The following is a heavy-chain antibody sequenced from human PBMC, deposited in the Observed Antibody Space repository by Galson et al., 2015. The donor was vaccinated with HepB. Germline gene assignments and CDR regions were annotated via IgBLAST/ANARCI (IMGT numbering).Heavy chain of an antibody. J-gene: IGHJ5*02. Sequence: SLRLSCAASGFTFSNAWMNWVRQAPGKGLEWVGRIKSKTDGGTTDYAAPVKGRFTISRDDSKNTLYLQMNSLKTEDTAVYYCTTDPYYGSGNNWFDPWGQGTLVTVSS. V-gene: IGHV3-15*07. CDR1: GFTFSNAW. CDR3: TTDPYYGSGNNWFDP. D-gene: IGHD3-10*01. CDR2: IKSKTDGGTT.